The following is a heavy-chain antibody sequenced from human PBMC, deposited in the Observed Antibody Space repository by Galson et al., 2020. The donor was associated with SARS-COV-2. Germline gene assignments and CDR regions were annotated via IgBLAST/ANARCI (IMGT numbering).Heavy chain of an antibody. CDR3: ARRWSDILGGYYYGMDV. D-gene: IGHD3-9*01. V-gene: IGHV2-70*01. CDR1: GFSLSTSGMC. Sequence: SGPTLVKPTQTLTLTSTFSGFSLSTSGMCVSWIRQPPGKALEWLALIDWDDDKYYSTSLKTRLTISKDTSKNQVVLTMTNMDPVDTATYYCARRWSDILGGYYYGMDVWGQGTTVTVSS. CDR2: IDWDDDK. J-gene: IGHJ6*02.